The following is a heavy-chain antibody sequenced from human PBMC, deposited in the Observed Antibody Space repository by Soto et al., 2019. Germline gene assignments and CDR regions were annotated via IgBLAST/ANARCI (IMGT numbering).Heavy chain of an antibody. CDR1: GYSFTTYW. Sequence: GESLKISCKGSGYSFTTYWIGWVRQLPGQGLEWMGVMFPGDSDTRYSASFQGQVTMSADPSTNTAYLELSSLKAADSAMYYCARVPDSSLGTMDVWGQGTTVTVS. D-gene: IGHD6-19*01. J-gene: IGHJ6*01. V-gene: IGHV5-51*01. CDR3: ARVPDSSLGTMDV. CDR2: MFPGDSDT.